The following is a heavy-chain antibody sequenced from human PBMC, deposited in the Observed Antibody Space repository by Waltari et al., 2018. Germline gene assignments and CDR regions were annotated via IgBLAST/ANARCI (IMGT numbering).Heavy chain of an antibody. V-gene: IGHV4-39*07. CDR1: GGSISSSSYY. CDR3: ARLVVAATFDY. CDR2: IYYSGST. Sequence: QLQLQESGPGLVKPSETLSLTCTVSGGSISSSSYYWGWIRQPPGKGLEWIGSIYYSGSTHYNPSLKSRVTISVDTSKNQFSLKLSSVTAADTAVYYCARLVVAATFDYWGQGTLVTVSS. J-gene: IGHJ4*02. D-gene: IGHD2-15*01.